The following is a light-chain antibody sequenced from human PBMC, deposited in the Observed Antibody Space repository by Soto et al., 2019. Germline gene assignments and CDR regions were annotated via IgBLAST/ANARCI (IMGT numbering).Light chain of an antibody. V-gene: IGKV3-15*01. CDR2: GAS. J-gene: IGKJ2*01. Sequence: EIVMTQSPATLSVSPGERATLSCRASQSVSSNLAWYQQKPGQAPRLLIYGASTRATGIPARFSGSGSGTEFTLTISSPQSEDFAVDYCQQYNNWPSYTFGQGTKLEIK. CDR1: QSVSSN. CDR3: QQYNNWPSYT.